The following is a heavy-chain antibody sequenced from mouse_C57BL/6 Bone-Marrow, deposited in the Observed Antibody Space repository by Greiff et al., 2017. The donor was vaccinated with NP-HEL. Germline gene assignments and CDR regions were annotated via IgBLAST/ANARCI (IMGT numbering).Heavy chain of an antibody. D-gene: IGHD2-10*02. V-gene: IGHV1-59*01. CDR3: ARVASMVEWVAG. Sequence: QVQLKQSGAELVRPGTSVKLSCKASGYTFTSYWMPWVKQRPGQGLEWIGVIDPSDSYTNSNQQFTRKATLTVATSSSTAYMQLSRLPSAASAVSDGARVASMVEWVAGWGRGTRVTVAA. CDR2: IDPSDSYT. J-gene: IGHJ3*01. CDR1: GYTFTSYW.